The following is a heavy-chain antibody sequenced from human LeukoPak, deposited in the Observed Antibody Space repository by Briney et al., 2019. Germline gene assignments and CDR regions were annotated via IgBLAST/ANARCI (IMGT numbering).Heavy chain of an antibody. CDR2: MYSGGST. V-gene: IGHV3-66*01. CDR3: ARAPRGEGGDAFDI. J-gene: IGHJ3*02. D-gene: IGHD3-16*01. CDR1: GFTVSSNY. Sequence: GGSLRLSCAASGFTVSSNYMNWVRQAPGKGLEWVSVMYSGGSTFYGDSVKGRFTISRDNSMNTLYLQMNSLRVDDTAVYYCARAPRGEGGDAFDIWGQGTMVTVSS.